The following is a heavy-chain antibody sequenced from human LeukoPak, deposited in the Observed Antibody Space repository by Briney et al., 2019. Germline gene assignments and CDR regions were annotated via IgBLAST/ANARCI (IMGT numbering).Heavy chain of an antibody. CDR1: GFTFSSYA. J-gene: IGHJ4*02. CDR2: ISGSGGST. D-gene: IGHD3-10*01. V-gene: IGHV3-23*01. CDR3: AKNGKGRFGESFDY. Sequence: SGGSLRLSCAASGFTFSSYAMSWVRQAPGKGLEWVSAISGSGGSTYYADSVKGRFTISRDNSKNTLYLQMNSLRAEDTAVYYCAKNGKGRFGESFDYWGQGTLVTVSS.